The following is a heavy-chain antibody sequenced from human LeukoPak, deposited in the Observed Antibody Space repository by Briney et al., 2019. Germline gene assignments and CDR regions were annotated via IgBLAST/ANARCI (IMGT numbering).Heavy chain of an antibody. CDR3: ARDVGDYSAPN. V-gene: IGHV3-33*01. J-gene: IGHJ4*02. D-gene: IGHD4-11*01. CDR1: GFTFSSYG. CDR2: IWYDGSKR. Sequence: PGRFLRLSCAASGFTFSSYGMHWVRQAPGKGLEWVALIWYDGSKRYYADSVKGRFTISRDNSKNTLYLQMHSLRAEDTAVYYCARDVGDYSAPNWGQGTLVTVSS.